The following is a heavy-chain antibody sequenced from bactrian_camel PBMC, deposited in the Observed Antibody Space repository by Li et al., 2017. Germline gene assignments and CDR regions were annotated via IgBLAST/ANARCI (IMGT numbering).Heavy chain of an antibody. D-gene: IGHD1*01. CDR2: IASDGTT. V-gene: IGHV3S53*01. CDR1: GTVSSYC. J-gene: IGHJ4*01. Sequence: HVQLVESGGGSVQAGGSLRVSCAASGTVSSYCMGWFRQTPGKDREGLAAIASDGTTSYADSVKGRFTISLDNAKNTLYLQMNSLKPEDTAMYHCASDGPPFDCNSGAWFFPAGQGTQVTVS.